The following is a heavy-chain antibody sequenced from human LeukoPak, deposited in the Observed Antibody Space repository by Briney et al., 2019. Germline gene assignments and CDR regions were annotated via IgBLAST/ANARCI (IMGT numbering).Heavy chain of an antibody. J-gene: IGHJ4*02. V-gene: IGHV1-18*01. Sequence: ASVKVSCKASGYTFTSYGINWVRQATGQGLEWMGWMNPNSGNTGYARKLQGRVTLTTDTSTSTAYMELRSLRSDDTAVYFCARGYTYGYPPLNCYFDYWGQGTLFTVSS. CDR1: GYTFTSYG. CDR3: ARGYTYGYPPLNCYFDY. D-gene: IGHD5-18*01. CDR2: MNPNSGNT.